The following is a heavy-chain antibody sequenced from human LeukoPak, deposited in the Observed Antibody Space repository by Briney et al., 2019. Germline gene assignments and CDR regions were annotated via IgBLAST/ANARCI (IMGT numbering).Heavy chain of an antibody. V-gene: IGHV3-20*04. Sequence: PGGSLRLSCAASGFTFDDYGMSWVRQAPGKGLEWVSGINWNGGSTGYADSVKGRFTISRDNAKNSLYLQMNSLRAEDTAFYYCARDHRGLRTYDSSAYWGQGTLVTVSS. D-gene: IGHD3-22*01. CDR1: GFTFDDYG. J-gene: IGHJ4*02. CDR2: INWNGGST. CDR3: ARDHRGLRTYDSSAY.